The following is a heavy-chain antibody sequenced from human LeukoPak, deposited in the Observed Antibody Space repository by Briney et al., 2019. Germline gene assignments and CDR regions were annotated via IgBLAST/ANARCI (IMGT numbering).Heavy chain of an antibody. V-gene: IGHV7-4-1*02. CDR2: INTNTGNP. CDR3: ARERTGIAAAVENWFDP. CDR1: GYTFTSYA. Sequence: ASVKVSCKASGYTFTSYAMNWVRQAPGQGLEWMGWINTNTGNPTYAQGFTGRFVFSLDTSVSTAYLQISSLKAEDTAVYYCARERTGIAAAVENWFDPWGQGTLVTVSP. D-gene: IGHD6-13*01. J-gene: IGHJ5*02.